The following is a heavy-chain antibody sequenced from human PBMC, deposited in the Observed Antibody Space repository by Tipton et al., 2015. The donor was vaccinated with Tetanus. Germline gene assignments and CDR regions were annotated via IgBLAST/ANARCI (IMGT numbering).Heavy chain of an antibody. CDR2: IIPVFGTA. Sequence: QLVQSGAEVKKPGSSVKVSCKASGGPFRKYGISWLRLAPGQGLEWVGGIIPVFGTASYAQKFQGRVTITADDSTSTAYMELRSLRSDDTAVYYCARDLVTTPNWELDPWGQGTLVTVSS. J-gene: IGHJ5*02. D-gene: IGHD4-17*01. CDR1: GGPFRKYG. CDR3: ARDLVTTPNWELDP. V-gene: IGHV1-69*01.